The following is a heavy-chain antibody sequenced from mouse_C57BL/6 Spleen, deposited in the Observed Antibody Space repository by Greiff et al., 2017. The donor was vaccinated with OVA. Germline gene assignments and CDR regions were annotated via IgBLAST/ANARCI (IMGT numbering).Heavy chain of an antibody. Sequence: EVHLVESGPGLVKPSQSLSLTCSVTGYSITSGYYWNWIRQFPGNKLEWMGYISYDGSNNYNPSLKNRISITRDTSKNQFFLKLNSVTTEDTATYYCARADYYGSTWFAYWGQGTLVTVSA. J-gene: IGHJ3*01. CDR2: ISYDGSN. D-gene: IGHD1-1*01. V-gene: IGHV3-6*01. CDR1: GYSITSGYY. CDR3: ARADYYGSTWFAY.